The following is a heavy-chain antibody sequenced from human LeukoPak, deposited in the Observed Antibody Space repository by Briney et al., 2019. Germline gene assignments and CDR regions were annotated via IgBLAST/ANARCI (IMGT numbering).Heavy chain of an antibody. CDR1: GGSFSGYY. V-gene: IGHV4-34*01. CDR3: ARVRATGAHDY. CDR2: INHSGST. J-gene: IGHJ4*02. D-gene: IGHD7-27*01. Sequence: PSETLSLTCAVYGGSFSGYYWSWIRQPPGKGLEWIGEINHSGSTNYNPSLKSRVTISVDTSKNQFSLKLSSVTVADTAVYYCARVRATGAHDYWGQGTLVTVSS.